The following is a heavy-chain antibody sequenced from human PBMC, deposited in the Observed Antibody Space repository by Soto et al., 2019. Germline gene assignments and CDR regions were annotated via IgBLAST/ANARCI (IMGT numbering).Heavy chain of an antibody. CDR3: ARDQSDDFWSGEPYYYYYGMDV. D-gene: IGHD3-3*01. CDR1: GFTFSSYG. CDR2: IWYDGSNK. J-gene: IGHJ6*02. Sequence: GGSLRLSCAASGFTFSSYGMHWVRQAPGKGLEWVAVIWYDGSNKYYADSVKGRFTISRDNSKNTLYLQMNSLRDEDTAVYYCARDQSDDFWSGEPYYYYYGMDVWGQGTTVTVSS. V-gene: IGHV3-33*01.